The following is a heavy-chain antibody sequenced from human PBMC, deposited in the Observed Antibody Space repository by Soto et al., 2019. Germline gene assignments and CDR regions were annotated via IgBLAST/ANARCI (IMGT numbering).Heavy chain of an antibody. J-gene: IGHJ4*02. V-gene: IGHV4-30-4*01. D-gene: IGHD1-26*01. Sequence: PXETLSLPISVSGDSISSGNYYWSWIRQPPGKGLEWIVYIYYSGSTYYNPSLKSRVTISVDTSKNQFSLNLRSVTAADTAVYFCARGESGRYQREPHYIDWGPGTLVTVSS. CDR1: GDSISSGNYY. CDR3: ARGESGRYQREPHYID. CDR2: IYYSGST.